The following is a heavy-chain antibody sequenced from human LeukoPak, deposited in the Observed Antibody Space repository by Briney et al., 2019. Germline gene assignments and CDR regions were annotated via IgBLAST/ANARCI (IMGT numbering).Heavy chain of an antibody. Sequence: PGGSLRLSCAASGFTFSSYWMIWVRQAPGKGLEWVANIKQDGSEKYYVDSVKGRFTISRDNAKNSLYLQMNSLRAEDTAVYYCARGYCSSTSCYSAMDVWGKGTTVTVSS. CDR1: GFTFSSYW. V-gene: IGHV3-7*01. CDR2: IKQDGSEK. D-gene: IGHD2-2*01. CDR3: ARGYCSSTSCYSAMDV. J-gene: IGHJ6*04.